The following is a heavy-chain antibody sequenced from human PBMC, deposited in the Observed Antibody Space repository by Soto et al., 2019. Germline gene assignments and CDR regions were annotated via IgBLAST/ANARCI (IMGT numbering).Heavy chain of an antibody. Sequence: QVQLVQAGPEVKKPGASVKVSCKASGYPFPNYGLSWVRQAPGQGLEWMGWISVSSRNREYTQKYQDRLTMTTVTTTPTDYTEPSSLTSDDTAVYNCPTAWVNTSGDVDYSGQGTLVIVS. V-gene: IGHV1-18*04. CDR2: ISVSSRNR. J-gene: IGHJ4*02. CDR1: GYPFPNYG. CDR3: PTAWVNTSGDVDY. D-gene: IGHD5-12*01.